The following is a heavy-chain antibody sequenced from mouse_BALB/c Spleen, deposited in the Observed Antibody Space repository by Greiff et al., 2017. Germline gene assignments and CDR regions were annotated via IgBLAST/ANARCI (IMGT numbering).Heavy chain of an antibody. D-gene: IGHD4-1*01. CDR1: GFTFSSFG. J-gene: IGHJ1*01. V-gene: IGHV5-17*02. CDR3: ARGLDGYFDV. Sequence: EVQLVESGGGLVQPGGSRKLSCAASGFTFSSFGMHCVRQAPEKGLEWVAYISSGSSTIYYADTVKGRFTISIDNPKTTLYLQMSRLKSEDTAMYYCARGLDGYFDVWGAGTTVTVSS. CDR2: ISSGSSTI.